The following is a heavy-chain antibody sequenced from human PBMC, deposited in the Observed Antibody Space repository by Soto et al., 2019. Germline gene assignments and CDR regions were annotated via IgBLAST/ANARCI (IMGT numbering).Heavy chain of an antibody. D-gene: IGHD2-21*02. Sequence: VGSLRLSCVGSGFSFRDHSMNWVRQPPGKGLQWISYISSSSENIYYADSVKGRFTVSRDNAKNTLFLQMNSLRDDDSAIYYCARLPKGSVVTGWGQGSLVTVSS. CDR3: ARLPKGSVVTG. V-gene: IGHV3-48*02. J-gene: IGHJ4*01. CDR1: GFSFRDHS. CDR2: ISSSSENI.